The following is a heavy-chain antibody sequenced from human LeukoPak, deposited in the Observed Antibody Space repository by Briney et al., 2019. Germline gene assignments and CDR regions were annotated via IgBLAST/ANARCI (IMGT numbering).Heavy chain of an antibody. J-gene: IGHJ5*02. CDR3: AREPSRGPAAISNP. D-gene: IGHD2-2*02. V-gene: IGHV1-69*13. Sequence: ASVKVSCKASGGTFSSYAISWVRQAPGQGLEWMGGIIPIFGTANYAQKFQGRVTITADEPTSTAYMELSSLRPEDTAVYYCAREPSRGPAAISNPWGQGTLVTVSS. CDR2: IIPIFGTA. CDR1: GGTFSSYA.